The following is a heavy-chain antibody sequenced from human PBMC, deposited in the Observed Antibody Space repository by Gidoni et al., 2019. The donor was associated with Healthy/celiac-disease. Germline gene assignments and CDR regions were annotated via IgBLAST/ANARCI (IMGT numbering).Heavy chain of an antibody. Sequence: QLQLQESGPGLVTPSEPLSLTCTVSGGSIRRSSYYWGWIRQPPGKGLEWIGSIYYSGSTYYNPSLKSRVTISVDTSKNQFSLKLSSVTAADTAVYYCASGEAMTTVAHNWFDPWGQGTLVTVSS. V-gene: IGHV4-39*01. J-gene: IGHJ5*02. CDR2: IYYSGST. CDR1: GGSIRRSSYY. D-gene: IGHD4-17*01. CDR3: ASGEAMTTVAHNWFDP.